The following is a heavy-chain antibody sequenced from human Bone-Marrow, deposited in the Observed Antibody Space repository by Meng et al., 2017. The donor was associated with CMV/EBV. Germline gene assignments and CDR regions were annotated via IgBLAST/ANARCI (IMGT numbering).Heavy chain of an antibody. V-gene: IGHV3-48*03. CDR3: ARQLVWRSWFDP. CDR1: GFTFSSYE. D-gene: IGHD6-13*01. Sequence: GGSRRLSCAASGFTFSSYEMNWVRQAPGKGLEWVSYISSSGSTIYYADSVKGRFTISRDNAKNSLYLQMNSLRAEDTAVYYCARQLVWRSWFDPWGQGTLVTVSS. CDR2: ISSSGSTI. J-gene: IGHJ5*02.